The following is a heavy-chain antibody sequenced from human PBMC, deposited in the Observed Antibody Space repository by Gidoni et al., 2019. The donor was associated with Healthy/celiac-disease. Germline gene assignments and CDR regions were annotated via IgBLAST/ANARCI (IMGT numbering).Heavy chain of an antibody. CDR1: GGSISSGGYY. J-gene: IGHJ4*02. D-gene: IGHD4-17*01. CDR3: ARVRGAFDYGDYGARPGYYFDY. CDR2: IYYSGST. Sequence: QVQLQESGPGLVKPSQTLSLTCTVSGGSISSGGYYWSWNRQHPGKGLEWIGYIYYSGSTYYNPSLKSRVTISVDTSKNQFSLKLSSVTAADTAVYYCARVRGAFDYGDYGARPGYYFDYWGQGTLVTVSS. V-gene: IGHV4-31*03.